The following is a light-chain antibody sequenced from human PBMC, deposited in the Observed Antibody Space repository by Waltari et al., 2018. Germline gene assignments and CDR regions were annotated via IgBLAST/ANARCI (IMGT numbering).Light chain of an antibody. CDR3: QAWDSSTVV. CDR2: QDI. J-gene: IGLJ3*02. V-gene: IGLV3-1*01. CDR1: KLGDKY. Sequence: SYELTQPPSVSVSPGQTASITCSGDKLGDKYTCWYQQKPGQSPVLVIFQDIKRPSGIPVLFSGSNSGNTATLTISGTQPMDEADYYCQAWDSSTVVFGGGTKLTVL.